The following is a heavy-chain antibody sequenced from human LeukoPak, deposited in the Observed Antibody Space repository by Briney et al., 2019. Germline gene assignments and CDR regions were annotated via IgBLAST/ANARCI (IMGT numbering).Heavy chain of an antibody. V-gene: IGHV4-39*07. D-gene: IGHD3-16*02. CDR3: ATSPGDYVWGSYHYTLSGYYYYMDV. CDR2: IYYSGST. J-gene: IGHJ6*03. Sequence: PSETLSLTCTVSGGSISSSSYYWGWIRQPPGKGLEWIGSIYYSGSTYYNPSLKSRVTISVDTSKNQFSLKLSSVTAADTAVYYCATSPGDYVWGSYHYTLSGYYYYMDVWGKGTTVTVSS. CDR1: GGSISSSSYY.